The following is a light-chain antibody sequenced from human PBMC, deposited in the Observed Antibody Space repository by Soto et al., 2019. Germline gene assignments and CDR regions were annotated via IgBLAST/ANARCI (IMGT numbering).Light chain of an antibody. CDR1: QTVSNNY. J-gene: IGKJ1*01. CDR3: QQYYNWPRT. CDR2: GAS. V-gene: IGKV3-20*01. Sequence: IVLTQSPCTLSLSPGAIATLSCRASQTVSNNYLAWCQQKPGQAPRVIMYGASRRATGIPDRFSGGGSGTDFTLTISSLQPEDFAVYYCQQYYNWPRTFGQGTKVDIK.